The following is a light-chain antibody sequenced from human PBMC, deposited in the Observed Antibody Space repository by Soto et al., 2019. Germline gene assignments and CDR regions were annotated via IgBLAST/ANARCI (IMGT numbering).Light chain of an antibody. V-gene: IGKV3-11*01. CDR3: QQRSNSSWT. J-gene: IGKJ1*01. CDR2: DAY. Sequence: EIVLTQSPATLSLSPGERATLSCRASQSVSSYLAWYQQKPGQAPRLLIDDAYNRATGIPARFSGSGSGTDFTLTISSLEPEDFAVYYCQQRSNSSWTFGQGTKVEIK. CDR1: QSVSSY.